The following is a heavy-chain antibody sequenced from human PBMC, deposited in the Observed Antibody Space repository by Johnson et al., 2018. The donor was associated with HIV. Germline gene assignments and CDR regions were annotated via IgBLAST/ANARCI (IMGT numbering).Heavy chain of an antibody. CDR1: GFTFSSYA. Sequence: MLLVESGGGLVQPGGSLSLSCAASGFTFSSYAMSWVRQAPGKGLEWVSTIIGSGGSTYYEESVKGRFTISRDNSKNTVYLQMNSLRAEDTAVFYCAKDAYCSGGRCYGFGAFDIWGQGTMVTVSS. J-gene: IGHJ3*02. D-gene: IGHD2-15*01. V-gene: IGHV3-23*04. CDR3: AKDAYCSGGRCYGFGAFDI. CDR2: IIGSGGST.